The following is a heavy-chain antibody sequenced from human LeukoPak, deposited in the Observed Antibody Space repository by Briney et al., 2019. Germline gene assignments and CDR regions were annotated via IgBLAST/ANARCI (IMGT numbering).Heavy chain of an antibody. V-gene: IGHV3-23*01. D-gene: IGHD6-13*01. J-gene: IGHJ4*02. Sequence: GGSLRLSCGASGFTFSTYGMSWVRQAPGKGLEWVSATSGSGGSTYYADSVKGRFTISRDNSKNTLYLQMNSLRAEDTAVYYCARAAGIAAAGDYWGQGTLVTVSS. CDR2: TSGSGGST. CDR3: ARAAGIAAAGDY. CDR1: GFTFSTYG.